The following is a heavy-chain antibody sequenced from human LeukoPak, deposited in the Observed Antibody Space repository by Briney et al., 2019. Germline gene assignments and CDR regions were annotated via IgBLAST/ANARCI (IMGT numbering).Heavy chain of an antibody. CDR1: GFTFANYA. CDR2: ISSSGSTI. CDR3: AELGITMIGGV. V-gene: IGHV3-48*03. J-gene: IGHJ6*04. Sequence: GGSLRLSCAASGFTFANYAMTWVRQAPGKGLEWVSYISSSGSTIYYADSVKGRFTISRDNAKNSLYLQMNSLRAEDTAVYYCAELGITMIGGVWGKGTTVTISS. D-gene: IGHD3-10*02.